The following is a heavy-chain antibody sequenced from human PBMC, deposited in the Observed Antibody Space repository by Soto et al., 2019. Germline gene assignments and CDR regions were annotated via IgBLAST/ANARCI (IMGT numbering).Heavy chain of an antibody. CDR1: GYTFTSYA. CDR2: INAGNGNT. Sequence: ASVKVSCKASGYTFTSYAMHWVRQAPGQRLEWMGWINAGNGNTKYSQKFQGRVTITRDTSASTAYMELSSLRSEDTAVYYCARLNRVRFGELFDYYYYYGMDVWGQGTTVTVSS. J-gene: IGHJ6*02. CDR3: ARLNRVRFGELFDYYYYYGMDV. V-gene: IGHV1-3*01. D-gene: IGHD3-10*01.